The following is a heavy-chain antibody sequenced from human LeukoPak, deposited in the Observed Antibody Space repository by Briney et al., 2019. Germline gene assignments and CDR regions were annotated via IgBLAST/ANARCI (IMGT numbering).Heavy chain of an antibody. Sequence: PSETLSLTCTVSGGSISSYYWSWIQQPPGKGLEWIGYIYYSGSTNYNPSLKSRVTISVDTSKNQFSLKLSSVTAADTAVYYCASSPIYCSGGGCYDYYYYYGMDVWGQGTTVTVSS. CDR3: ASSPIYCSGGGCYDYYYYYGMDV. J-gene: IGHJ6*02. V-gene: IGHV4-59*08. CDR1: GGSISSYY. D-gene: IGHD2-15*01. CDR2: IYYSGST.